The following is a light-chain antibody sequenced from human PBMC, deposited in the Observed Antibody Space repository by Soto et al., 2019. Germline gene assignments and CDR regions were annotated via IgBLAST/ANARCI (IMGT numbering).Light chain of an antibody. CDR1: SSNIGSNY. J-gene: IGLJ3*02. CDR3: AAWDDSLSGV. Sequence: QSVLTQPPSASGTPGQRVTISCSGSSSNIGSNYVYWYQQLPGTAPKLLIYSNNQRPSGVPDRFSGSKSGTSASLAISGLRSEDEADYYCAAWDDSLSGVFGGGTKLT. CDR2: SNN. V-gene: IGLV1-47*02.